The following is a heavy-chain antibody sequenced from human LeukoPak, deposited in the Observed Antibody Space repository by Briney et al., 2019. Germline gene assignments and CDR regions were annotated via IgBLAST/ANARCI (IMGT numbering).Heavy chain of an antibody. J-gene: IGHJ5*02. V-gene: IGHV3-23*01. Sequence: GGSLRLSCAASGFSFSSYAITWVRQAPGKGLEWVSSISGSGGGTYYADSVKGRFTISRDSSKNTVNLQMNSLRAEDTAVYYCAKDHCSSITCYADWFDPWGQGTLVTVSS. CDR3: AKDHCSSITCYADWFDP. CDR1: GFSFSSYA. CDR2: ISGSGGGT. D-gene: IGHD2-2*01.